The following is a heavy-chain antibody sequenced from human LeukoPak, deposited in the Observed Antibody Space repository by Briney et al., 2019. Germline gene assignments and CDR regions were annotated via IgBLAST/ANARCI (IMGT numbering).Heavy chain of an antibody. Sequence: PGGSLRLSCAASGFTFSSYGMHWVRQAPGKGLEWVAVIWYDGSNKYYADSVKGRFTISRDNPKNTLYLQMNSLRAEDTAVYYCAREQYSSGYLDNWGQGTLVTVSS. CDR2: IWYDGSNK. CDR1: GFTFSSYG. CDR3: AREQYSSGYLDN. J-gene: IGHJ4*02. V-gene: IGHV3-33*01. D-gene: IGHD3-22*01.